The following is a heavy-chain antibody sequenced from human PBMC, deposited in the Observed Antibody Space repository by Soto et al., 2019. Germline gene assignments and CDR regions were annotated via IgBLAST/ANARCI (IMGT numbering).Heavy chain of an antibody. CDR2: IIPIFGTA. CDR3: ARSRADSSGWYVPLYFDY. CDR1: GGTFSSYA. D-gene: IGHD6-19*01. Sequence: GASVKVSCKASGGTFSSYAISWVRQAPGQGLEWMGGIIPIFGTANYAQKFQGRVTITADESTSTAYMELSSLRSEDTAVYYCARSRADSSGWYVPLYFDYWRQGTLVTVSS. V-gene: IGHV1-69*13. J-gene: IGHJ4*02.